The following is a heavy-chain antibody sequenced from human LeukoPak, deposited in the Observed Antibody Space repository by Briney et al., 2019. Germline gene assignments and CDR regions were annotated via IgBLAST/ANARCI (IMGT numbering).Heavy chain of an antibody. D-gene: IGHD3-22*01. J-gene: IGHJ3*02. CDR3: AKDIRARITMIVGDAFDI. V-gene: IGHV3-9*01. CDR2: VSWNSGSI. CDR1: GFTFGDYA. Sequence: GGSLRLSCAASGFTFGDYAMHWVRQAPGKGLDWVSGVSWNSGSIDYAASVKGRFTISRDNAKNSLYLQMNSLRAEDTALYYCAKDIRARITMIVGDAFDIWGQGTMVTVSS.